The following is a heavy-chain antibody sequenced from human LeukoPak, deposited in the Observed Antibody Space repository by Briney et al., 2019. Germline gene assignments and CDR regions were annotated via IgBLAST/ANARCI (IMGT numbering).Heavy chain of an antibody. Sequence: SETLSLTCTVSGGSISSSSYYWGWIRQPPGKGLEWIGSIYYSGSTYYNPSLKSRVTISVDTSKNQFSLKLSSATAADTAVYYCARDGYNWNYVLDYWGQGTLVTVSS. CDR3: ARDGYNWNYVLDY. D-gene: IGHD1-7*01. J-gene: IGHJ4*02. CDR2: IYYSGST. CDR1: GGSISSSSYY. V-gene: IGHV4-39*07.